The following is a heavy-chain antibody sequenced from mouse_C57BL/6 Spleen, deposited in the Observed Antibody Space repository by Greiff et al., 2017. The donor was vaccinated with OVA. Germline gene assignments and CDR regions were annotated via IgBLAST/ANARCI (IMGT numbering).Heavy chain of an antibody. CDR1: GYTFTSYW. CDR3: ARSRGYYFDY. CDR2: IYPGSGST. Sequence: QVHVKQPGAELVKPGASVKMSCKASGYTFTSYWITWVKQRPGQGLEWIGDIYPGSGSTNYNEKFKSKATLTVDTSSSTAYMQLSSLTSEDSAVYYCARSRGYYFDYWGQGTTLTVSS. J-gene: IGHJ2*01. V-gene: IGHV1-55*01.